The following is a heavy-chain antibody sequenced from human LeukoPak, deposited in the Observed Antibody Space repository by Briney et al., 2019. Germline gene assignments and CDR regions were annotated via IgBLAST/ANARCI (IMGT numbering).Heavy chain of an antibody. CDR3: ASSYYYDSSGYLPFLDY. V-gene: IGHV4-34*01. D-gene: IGHD3-22*01. CDR1: GGSFSGYY. J-gene: IGHJ4*02. Sequence: SSETLSLTCAVYGGSFSGYYWSWIRQPPGKGLEWIGEINHSGSTNYNPSLKSRVTISVDTSKNQFSLKLSSVTAADTAVYYCASSYYYDSSGYLPFLDYWGQGTLVTVSS. CDR2: INHSGST.